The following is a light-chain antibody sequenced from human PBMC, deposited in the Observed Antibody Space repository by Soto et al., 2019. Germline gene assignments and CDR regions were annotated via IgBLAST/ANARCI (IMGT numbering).Light chain of an antibody. V-gene: IGKV3-11*01. CDR1: QSVSSY. CDR3: QQRSNWPLT. Sequence: EIVLTQSPATLSVSPGETVTLSCRASQSVSSYLAWYQQKRGQPPRLLIYDSSNRATGIPARFSGSGSGTDFSLIISSLEPEDFAVYYCQQRSNWPLTFGGGTKVDIK. J-gene: IGKJ4*01. CDR2: DSS.